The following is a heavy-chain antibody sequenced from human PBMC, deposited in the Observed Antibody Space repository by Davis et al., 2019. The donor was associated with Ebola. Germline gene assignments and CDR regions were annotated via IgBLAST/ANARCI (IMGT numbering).Heavy chain of an antibody. CDR3: ARVNRHGDPDY. Sequence: GGSLRLSCAASGFTFSSYGMHWVRQAPGKGLEWVSAISGSGGSTYYADSVKGRFTISRDNSKNTLYLQMNSLRAEDTAVYYCARVNRHGDPDYWGQGTLVTVSS. CDR2: ISGSGGST. V-gene: IGHV3-23*01. J-gene: IGHJ4*02. CDR1: GFTFSSYG. D-gene: IGHD4-17*01.